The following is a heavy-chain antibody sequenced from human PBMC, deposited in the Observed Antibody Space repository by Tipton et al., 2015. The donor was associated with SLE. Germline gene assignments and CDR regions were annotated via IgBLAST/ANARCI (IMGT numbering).Heavy chain of an antibody. D-gene: IGHD5-12*01. V-gene: IGHV4-34*01. Sequence: TLSLTCAVYGGSFSGYYWSWIRQPPGKGLEWIGEINHSGSTNYNPSLKSRVTISVDTSKNQFSLKLSSVTAADTAVYYCASGYDYPGYFDYWGQGTLVTVSS. CDR2: INHSGST. J-gene: IGHJ4*02. CDR1: GGSFSGYY. CDR3: ASGYDYPGYFDY.